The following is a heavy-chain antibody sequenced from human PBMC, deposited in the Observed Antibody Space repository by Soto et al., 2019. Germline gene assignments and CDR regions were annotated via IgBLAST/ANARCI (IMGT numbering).Heavy chain of an antibody. CDR2: INHSGST. V-gene: IGHV4-34*01. CDR1: GGSFSGYY. J-gene: IGHJ4*02. CDR3: ARSVILTGGSYKGLIRLHYFDT. Sequence: SETLSLTCAVYGGSFSGYYWSWIRQPPGKGLEWIGEINHSGSTNYNPSLKSRVTISVDTSKNQFSLKLNSVTAADTAVYYCARSVILTGGSYKGLIRLHYFDTWGPGTLVTVSS. D-gene: IGHD3-9*01.